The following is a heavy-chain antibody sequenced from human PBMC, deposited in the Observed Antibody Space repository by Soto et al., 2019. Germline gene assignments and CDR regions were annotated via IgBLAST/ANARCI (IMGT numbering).Heavy chain of an antibody. CDR3: AKVFYYNDSSGYYYFDY. Sequence: GGSLRLSCAASGFTFSSYAVSWVRQAPGKWPEWISSISGSGSTIYYADSVKGRFTISRDNSKNTLYLQMSSLRAEDTAVYYCAKVFYYNDSSGYYYFDYWGQGXLVTVSS. V-gene: IGHV3-23*01. J-gene: IGHJ4*02. D-gene: IGHD3-22*01. CDR1: GFTFSSYA. CDR2: ISGSGSTI.